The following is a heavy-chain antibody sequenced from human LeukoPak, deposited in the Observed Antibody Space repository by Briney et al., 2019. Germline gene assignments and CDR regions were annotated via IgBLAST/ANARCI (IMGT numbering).Heavy chain of an antibody. Sequence: HTGGSLRLSCAASGFTFSNYGMHWVRQPPGKALEWVAVISYDGSNKYYPDSVKGRFTISRDNSKNTVYVQMNSLRAEDTAVYYCAKEEFYYGSGSAQDAFDMWGQGTMVTVSS. CDR3: AKEEFYYGSGSAQDAFDM. V-gene: IGHV3-30*18. CDR2: ISYDGSNK. D-gene: IGHD3-10*01. J-gene: IGHJ3*02. CDR1: GFTFSNYG.